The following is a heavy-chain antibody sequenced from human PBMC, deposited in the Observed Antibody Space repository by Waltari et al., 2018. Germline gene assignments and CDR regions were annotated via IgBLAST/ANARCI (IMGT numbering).Heavy chain of an antibody. D-gene: IGHD3-22*01. J-gene: IGHJ3*02. CDR2: IYESGGT. CDR3: ARGPVFKYYYHAFDI. CDR1: GFSISRGYY. Sequence: QVQLQESGPGLVKPSETLSLTCAVSGFSISRGYYWGWVRQPPGKGLEWIGSIYESGGTDHNPSLKSRVTISIDTSKNQFSLKLTSVTAADTAMYYCARGPVFKYYYHAFDIWGQGTMVTVSS. V-gene: IGHV4-38-2*01.